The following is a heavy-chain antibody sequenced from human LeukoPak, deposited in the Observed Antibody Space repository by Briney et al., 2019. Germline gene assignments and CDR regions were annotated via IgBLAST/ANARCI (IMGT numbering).Heavy chain of an antibody. Sequence: PGGSLRLSCVASGFTFSNYWMSWVRQAPGKGLEWVANIKQDRSEKYYVDSVKGRFTISRDNAKNSLYLQMNSLRAEDTAVYYCARDGGAWLRYHFDYWGQGTLVTVSS. CDR2: IKQDRSEK. CDR3: ARDGGAWLRYHFDY. D-gene: IGHD5-12*01. V-gene: IGHV3-7*01. CDR1: GFTFSNYW. J-gene: IGHJ4*02.